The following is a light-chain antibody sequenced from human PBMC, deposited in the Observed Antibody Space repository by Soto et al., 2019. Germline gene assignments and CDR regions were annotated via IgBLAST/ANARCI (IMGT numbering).Light chain of an antibody. CDR1: QSVRSD. Sequence: EIVMTQSPGTLSVSPGERATLSCRASQSVRSDLAWYQQKLGQAPRLLIYAASTRATGIPVRFSGSGSGTEFTLTISSLQTEDFAVYYCQQYDNWPLTFGGGTKVEIK. CDR3: QQYDNWPLT. J-gene: IGKJ4*01. V-gene: IGKV3-15*01. CDR2: AAS.